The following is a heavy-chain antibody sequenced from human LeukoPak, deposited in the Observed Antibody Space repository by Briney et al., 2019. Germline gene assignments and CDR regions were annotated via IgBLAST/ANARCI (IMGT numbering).Heavy chain of an antibody. Sequence: GASVKVSCKASGYTFTSYGISWVRQAPGQGLEWMGWISAYNGNTNYAQKLQGRVTITTDTSTSTAYMELRSLRSDDTAVYYCAREDYSSGWLTGDYWGQGTLVTVSS. J-gene: IGHJ4*02. CDR3: AREDYSSGWLTGDY. V-gene: IGHV1-18*01. CDR2: ISAYNGNT. D-gene: IGHD6-19*01. CDR1: GYTFTSYG.